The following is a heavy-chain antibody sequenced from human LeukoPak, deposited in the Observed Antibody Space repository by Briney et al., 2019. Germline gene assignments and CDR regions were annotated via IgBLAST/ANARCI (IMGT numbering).Heavy chain of an antibody. CDR2: IYHSGST. D-gene: IGHD3-10*01. CDR3: ARGGSAPFDY. CDR1: GGSISSGGYS. Sequence: PSETLSLTCAVSGGSISSGGYSWSWIRQPPGKGLEWIGYIYHSGSTYYNPSLKSRVTISVDRTKNQFSLKLSSVTAADTAVYYCARGGSAPFDYWGQGTLVTVSS. V-gene: IGHV4-30-2*01. J-gene: IGHJ4*02.